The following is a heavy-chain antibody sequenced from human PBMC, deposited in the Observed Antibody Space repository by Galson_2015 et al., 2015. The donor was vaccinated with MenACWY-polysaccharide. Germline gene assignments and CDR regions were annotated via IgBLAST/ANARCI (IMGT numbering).Heavy chain of an antibody. CDR3: ASRGGVTPYSLDY. D-gene: IGHD2-15*01. Sequence: SLRLSCAASGFSFRSYWMSWVRQAPGKGLEWVADIKQDGSEEYYVVSVKGRFTISRDNAKNSLYLQMNNLRAEDTAVYYCASRGGVTPYSLDYWGQGTLVTVSS. J-gene: IGHJ4*02. CDR1: GFSFRSYW. CDR2: IKQDGSEE. V-gene: IGHV3-7*01.